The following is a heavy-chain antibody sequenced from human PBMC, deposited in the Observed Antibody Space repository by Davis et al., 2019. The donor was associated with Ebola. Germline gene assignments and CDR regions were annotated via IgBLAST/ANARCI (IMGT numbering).Heavy chain of an antibody. J-gene: IGHJ5*02. CDR3: AREDFWSGYYCWFDP. CDR1: GGSISSYY. D-gene: IGHD3-3*01. V-gene: IGHV4-59*12. CDR2: IYYSGST. Sequence: SETLSLTCTVSGGSISSYYWSWIRQPPGKGLEWIGYIYYSGSTNYNPSLKSRVTISVDTSKNQFSLKLSSVTAADTAVYYCAREDFWSGYYCWFDPWGQGTLVTVSS.